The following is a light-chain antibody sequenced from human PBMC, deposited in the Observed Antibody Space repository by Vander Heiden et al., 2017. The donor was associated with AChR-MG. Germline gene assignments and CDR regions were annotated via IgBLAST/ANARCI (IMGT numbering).Light chain of an antibody. CDR3: QQDNDSHA. Sequence: EILTPPSPAPLSLSPGDSAPLSCRASQSVGSSGDWYQQRPGQAPRLLRDGASTRATGIPARFSGSGSGTEFTLTISSLQDEDFAVYYWQQDNDSHAFGGGTKVEIK. CDR1: QSVGSS. CDR2: GAS. J-gene: IGKJ4*01. V-gene: IGKV3-15*01.